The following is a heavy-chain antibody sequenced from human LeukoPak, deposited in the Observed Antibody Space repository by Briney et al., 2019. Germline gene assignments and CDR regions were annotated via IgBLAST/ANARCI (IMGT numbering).Heavy chain of an antibody. CDR1: GFIFSNAW. CDR3: TIGTWVDY. Sequence: GGSLRLSCAASGFIFSNAWMSWVRQAPGKGLEWVGRVYSKADSGTTDYAATVKGRFTISRDDSKHMFYLQMNSLKTEDTAVYYCTIGTWVDYWGQGTLVTVSS. V-gene: IGHV3-15*01. CDR2: VYSKADSGTT. J-gene: IGHJ4*02.